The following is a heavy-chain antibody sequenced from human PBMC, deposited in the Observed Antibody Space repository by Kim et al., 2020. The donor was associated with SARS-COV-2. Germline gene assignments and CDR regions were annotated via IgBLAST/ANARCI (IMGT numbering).Heavy chain of an antibody. J-gene: IGHJ5*02. V-gene: IGHV1-8*01. D-gene: IGHD6-13*01. CDR3: ARVIPAAGTDWFDP. Sequence: ASVKVSCKASGYTFTSYDINWVRQATGQGLEWMGWMNPNSGNTGYAQKFQGRVTMTRNTSISTAYMELSSLRSEDTAVYYCARVIPAAGTDWFDPWGRGTLVTVSS. CDR1: GYTFTSYD. CDR2: MNPNSGNT.